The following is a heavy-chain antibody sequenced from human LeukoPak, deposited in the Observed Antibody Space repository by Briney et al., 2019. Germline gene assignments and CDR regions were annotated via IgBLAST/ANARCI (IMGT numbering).Heavy chain of an antibody. Sequence: GGSLGLSCAASGFTFSTYWMSWVRQAPGKGLEWVANINQDGSEKYSVDSVKGRFTISRDNSKNTLYLQMNSLRAEDTAVYYCARMTGSYSDFDYWGQGTLVTVSS. CDR1: GFTFSTYW. J-gene: IGHJ4*02. V-gene: IGHV3-7*03. D-gene: IGHD3-10*01. CDR2: INQDGSEK. CDR3: ARMTGSYSDFDY.